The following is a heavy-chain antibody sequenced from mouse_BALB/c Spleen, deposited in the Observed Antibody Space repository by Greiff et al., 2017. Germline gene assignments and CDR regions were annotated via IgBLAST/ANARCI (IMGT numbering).Heavy chain of an antibody. J-gene: IGHJ2*01. CDR3: ASRNGNYYFDY. V-gene: IGHV1-18*01. Sequence: VQLKESGPELVKPGASVKIPCKASGYTFTDYNMDWVKQSHGKSLEWIGDINPNNGGTIYNQKFKGKATLTVDKSSSTAYMELRSLTSEDTAVYYCASRNGNYYFDYWGQGTTLTVSS. CDR2: INPNNGGT. D-gene: IGHD2-1*01. CDR1: GYTFTDYN.